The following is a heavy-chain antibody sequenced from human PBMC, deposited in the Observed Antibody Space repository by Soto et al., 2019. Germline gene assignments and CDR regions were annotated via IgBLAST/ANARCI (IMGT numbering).Heavy chain of an antibody. CDR2: IRETGNT. CDR1: GFTFSNYA. V-gene: IGHV3-23*01. CDR3: AVKRMGVILAFDY. Sequence: GSLRLSCAASGFTFSNYAMSWIRQAPGKGLEWVSTIRETGNTYYADSVRGRFATSRDNSENTLYLQMSSLRAEDTAVYYCAVKRMGVILAFDYWGQGTLVTVSS. D-gene: IGHD3-10*01. J-gene: IGHJ4*02.